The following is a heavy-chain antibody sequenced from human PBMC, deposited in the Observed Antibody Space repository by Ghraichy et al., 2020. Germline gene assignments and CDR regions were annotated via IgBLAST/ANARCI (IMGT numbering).Heavy chain of an antibody. V-gene: IGHV3-9*01. Sequence: GGSLRLSCAASGFTFDDYAMHWVRQAPGKGLEWVSGISWNSGSIGYADSVKGRFTISRDNAKNSLYLQMNSLRAEDTALYYCAKDIGTVVAAYGMDVWGQGTTVTVSS. D-gene: IGHD2-15*01. CDR2: ISWNSGSI. CDR1: GFTFDDYA. J-gene: IGHJ6*02. CDR3: AKDIGTVVAAYGMDV.